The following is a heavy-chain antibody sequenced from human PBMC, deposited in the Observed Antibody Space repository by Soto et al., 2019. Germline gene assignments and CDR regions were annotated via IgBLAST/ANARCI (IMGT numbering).Heavy chain of an antibody. V-gene: IGHV1-69*12. D-gene: IGHD2-15*01. CDR2: IIPIFGTA. J-gene: IGHJ4*02. Sequence: QVQLVQSGAEVKKPGSSVKVSCKASGGTFSSYAISWVRQAPGQGLEWMGGIIPIFGTANYAQKFQGRVTIAADEARSTAYMEPSSLRSEDTAVDYCARESRYCSGGSCYFLPGIDYWGQGTLVTVSS. CDR1: GGTFSSYA. CDR3: ARESRYCSGGSCYFLPGIDY.